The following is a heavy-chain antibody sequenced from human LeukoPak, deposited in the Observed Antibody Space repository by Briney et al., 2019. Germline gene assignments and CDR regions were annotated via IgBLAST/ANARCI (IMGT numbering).Heavy chain of an antibody. CDR3: ARDTESPACIC. V-gene: IGHV4-39*07. CDR1: GGSISSSSYY. CDR2: IYYSGNT. J-gene: IGHJ4*02. D-gene: IGHD2-15*01. Sequence: SETLSLTCTVSGGSISSSSYYWGWIRQPPGKGLEWIGTIYYSGNTYSNPSLKSRVTISVDTSKNQFSLILSSVTAADTAVYYCARDTESPACICWGQGTLVTVSS.